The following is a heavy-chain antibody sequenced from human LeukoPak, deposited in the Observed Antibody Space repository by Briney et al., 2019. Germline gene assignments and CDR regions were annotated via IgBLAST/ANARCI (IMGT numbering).Heavy chain of an antibody. Sequence: GGSLRLSCATPGFSFTDYPMNWVRQAPGKGLEWISNIRTTAEGAKYAYYADSVKGRVTISRDDGKNTLYLHMNSLRDDDTAVYYCAEDKRYAFDYWGQGILVTVSS. J-gene: IGHJ4*02. V-gene: IGHV3-48*02. D-gene: IGHD3-9*01. CDR2: IRTTAEGAKYA. CDR1: GFSFTDYP. CDR3: AEDKRYAFDY.